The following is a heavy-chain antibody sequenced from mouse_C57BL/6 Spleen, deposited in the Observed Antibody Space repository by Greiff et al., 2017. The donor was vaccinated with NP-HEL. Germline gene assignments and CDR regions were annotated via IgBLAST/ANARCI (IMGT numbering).Heavy chain of an antibody. V-gene: IGHV5-17*01. J-gene: IGHJ2*01. CDR1: GFTFSDYG. CDR2: ISSGSSTI. D-gene: IGHD3-2*02. Sequence: EVKLVESGGGLVKPGGSLKLSCAASGFTFSDYGMHWVRQAPEKGLEWVAYISSGSSTIYYAATVKGRFTISRDNAKNTLFLQMTSLRSEDTAMYYCAREGCDYWGQGTTLTVSS. CDR3: AREGCDY.